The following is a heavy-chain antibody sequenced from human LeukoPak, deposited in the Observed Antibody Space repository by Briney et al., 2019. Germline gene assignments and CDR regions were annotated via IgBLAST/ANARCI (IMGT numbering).Heavy chain of an antibody. J-gene: IGHJ4*02. CDR3: GRDLGGRSGY. CDR2: INEDGSIT. D-gene: IGHD1-26*01. CDR1: GFTFRTYW. Sequence: GGSLRLSCAVSGFTFRTYWMHWVRQVPGEGLVWVSHINEDGSITNYADSVKGRFSISRDNAKNTLYLQMNSLRAEDTAVYYCGRDLGGRSGYWGQGTLVTVSS. V-gene: IGHV3-74*01.